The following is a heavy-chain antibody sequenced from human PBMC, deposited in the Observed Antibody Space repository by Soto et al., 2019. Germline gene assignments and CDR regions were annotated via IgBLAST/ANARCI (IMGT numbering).Heavy chain of an antibody. D-gene: IGHD3-10*01. CDR3: ARDHLRYGSEAYYAF. Sequence: GGSLRLSCAASGFTFSDYSMSWVRQAPGKGLEWVSYISGSSGTKYYADSVKGRFTISRDNAKNSLYLQMNSLRAEDTAVYHCARDHLRYGSEAYYAFWGEGALVTVT. J-gene: IGHJ4*02. V-gene: IGHV3-48*01. CDR1: GFTFSDYS. CDR2: ISGSSGTK.